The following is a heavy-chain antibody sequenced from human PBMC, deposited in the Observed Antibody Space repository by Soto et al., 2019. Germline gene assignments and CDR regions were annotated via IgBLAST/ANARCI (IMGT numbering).Heavy chain of an antibody. CDR2: ISYDGSNK. V-gene: IGHV3-30-3*01. Sequence: GGSLRLSCAASGFTFSTYAMHWVRQAPGKGLEWVAVISYDGSNKYYGDSVKGRFTISRDKSKNTLYLQMNSLRPEDTSVYYSATDRDLGTAAALYYYYGMDVWGQGTTVTVSS. J-gene: IGHJ6*02. CDR3: ATDRDLGTAAALYYYYGMDV. CDR1: GFTFSTYA. D-gene: IGHD6-13*01.